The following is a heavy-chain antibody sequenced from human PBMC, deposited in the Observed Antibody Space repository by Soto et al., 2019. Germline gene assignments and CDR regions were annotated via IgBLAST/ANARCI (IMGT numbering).Heavy chain of an antibody. CDR3: ASLGRHG. V-gene: IGHV3-7*01. CDR1: GFTFSDSW. CDR2: IKHDGSEK. D-gene: IGHD3-16*01. J-gene: IGHJ6*02. Sequence: EVQLVESGGGLVQPGGSLRLSCAASGFTFSDSWMDWVRQAPGKGPEWVANIKHDGSEKNYVVSVKGRFTISRDNAKNSLYLQMNSLRAEDTAVYYCASLGRHGCGQGTTVTVSS.